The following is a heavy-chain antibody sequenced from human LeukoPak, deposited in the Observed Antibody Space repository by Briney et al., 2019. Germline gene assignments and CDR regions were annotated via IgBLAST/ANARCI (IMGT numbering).Heavy chain of an antibody. CDR1: GGSISSSSSYY. Sequence: SETLSLTCTVSGGSISSSSSYYWGWIRQPPGKGLECIGGIYYSGSTYYNPSLKSRVTISVDTSKSQFSLRLTSVTAADTAVYYCARHVRFLEWLSSYYFDYWGQGTLVTVSS. CDR3: ARHVRFLEWLSSYYFDY. J-gene: IGHJ4*02. D-gene: IGHD3-3*01. V-gene: IGHV4-39*01. CDR2: IYYSGST.